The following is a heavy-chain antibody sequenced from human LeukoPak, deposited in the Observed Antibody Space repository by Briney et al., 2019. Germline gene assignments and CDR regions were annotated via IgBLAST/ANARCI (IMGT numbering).Heavy chain of an antibody. Sequence: GGSLRLSCAASGFTVSSNYLSWVRQAPGKGLDWVSVIFSGRNTYYADSVKGRFTISTDNSKNTLDLQMNSLRAEDTAVYYCESTVPGYCSGGSCLGYWGQGTLVTVSS. CDR1: GFTVSSNY. CDR2: IFSGRNT. V-gene: IGHV3-66*01. D-gene: IGHD2-15*01. J-gene: IGHJ4*02. CDR3: ESTVPGYCSGGSCLGY.